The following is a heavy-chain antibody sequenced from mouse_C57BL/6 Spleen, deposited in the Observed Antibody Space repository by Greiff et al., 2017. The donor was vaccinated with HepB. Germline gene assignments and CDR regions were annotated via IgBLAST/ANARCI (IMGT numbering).Heavy chain of an antibody. CDR2: IYPGSGST. V-gene: IGHV1-55*01. CDR1: GYTFTSYW. J-gene: IGHJ2*01. Sequence: VQLQQSGAELVKPGASVKMSCKASGYTFTSYWITWVKQRPGQGLEWIGDIYPGSGSTNYNEKFKSKATLTVDTSSSTAYMQLSSLPSEDSAVYYCARHGLGRRDYWGQGTTLTVSS. CDR3: ARHGLGRRDY. D-gene: IGHD4-1*01.